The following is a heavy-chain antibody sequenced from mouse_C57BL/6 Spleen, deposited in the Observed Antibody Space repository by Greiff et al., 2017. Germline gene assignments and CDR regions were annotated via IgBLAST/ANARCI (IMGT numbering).Heavy chain of an antibody. D-gene: IGHD2-4*01. Sequence: QVQLQQSGAELARPGASVKLSCKASGYTFTSSGISWVKQRTGQGLEWIGEIYPRSGNTYYNEKFKGKATLTADKSSSTAYMELRSLTSEDSAVYFGASPLIYYDYEDAMAYWGQGTSVTVSA. CDR1: GYTFTSSG. CDR2: IYPRSGNT. J-gene: IGHJ4*01. CDR3: ASPLIYYDYEDAMAY. V-gene: IGHV1-81*01.